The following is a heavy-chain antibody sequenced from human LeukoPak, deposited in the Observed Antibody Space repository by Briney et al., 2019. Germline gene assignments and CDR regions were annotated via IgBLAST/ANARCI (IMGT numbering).Heavy chain of an antibody. J-gene: IGHJ4*02. Sequence: SETLSLTCAVYGGSFSGYYWSWIRQRPGKGLEWIGEINHSGSTNYNPSLKSRVTISVDTSKNQFSLKLSSVTAADTAVYYCARGGHDMVRGVSVDYWGQGTLVTVSS. CDR2: INHSGST. D-gene: IGHD3-10*01. V-gene: IGHV4-34*01. CDR1: GGSFSGYY. CDR3: ARGGHDMVRGVSVDY.